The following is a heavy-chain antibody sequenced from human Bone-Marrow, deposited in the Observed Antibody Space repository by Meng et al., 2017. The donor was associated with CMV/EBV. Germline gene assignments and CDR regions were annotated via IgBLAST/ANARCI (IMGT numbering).Heavy chain of an antibody. D-gene: IGHD2-2*02. V-gene: IGHV3-53*01. CDR3: ARDQGAIKEYGMDV. Sequence: GGSLRLSCAVSGFTVSSNYMSWVRQAPGKGLEWVSVIYSGGSTYYADSVKGRFTISRDNSKNTLYLQMNSLRAEDTAVYYCARDQGAIKEYGMDVWGQGTTVTVSS. J-gene: IGHJ6*02. CDR2: IYSGGST. CDR1: GFTVSSNY.